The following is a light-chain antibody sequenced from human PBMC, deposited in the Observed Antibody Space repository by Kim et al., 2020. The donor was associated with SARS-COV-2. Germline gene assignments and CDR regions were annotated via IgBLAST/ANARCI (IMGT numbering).Light chain of an antibody. Sequence: IAITCTETSRNIGSYNLVSWYQQYPGKAPKRIIYEVSKRPSGVSDRFSGSKSGNTASLTISGLQTEDEADYHCCSYAGSSTFLVFGGGTQLTVL. CDR1: SRNIGSYNL. J-gene: IGLJ2*01. CDR3: CSYAGSSTFLV. CDR2: EVS. V-gene: IGLV2-23*02.